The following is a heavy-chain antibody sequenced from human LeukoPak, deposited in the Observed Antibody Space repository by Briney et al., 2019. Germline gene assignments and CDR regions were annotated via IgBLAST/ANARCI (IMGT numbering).Heavy chain of an antibody. CDR3: AKDLRQLDQYYFDY. D-gene: IGHD6-6*01. Sequence: SCKASGYTFTSYGMHWVRQAPGKGLEWVAFIRYDGSNKYYADSVKGRFTISRDNSKNTLYLQMNSLRAEDTAVYYCAKDLRQLDQYYFDYWGQGTLVTVSS. CDR2: IRYDGSNK. CDR1: GYTFTSYG. V-gene: IGHV3-30*02. J-gene: IGHJ4*02.